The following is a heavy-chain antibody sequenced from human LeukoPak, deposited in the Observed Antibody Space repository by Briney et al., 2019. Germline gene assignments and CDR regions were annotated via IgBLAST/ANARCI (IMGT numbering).Heavy chain of an antibody. CDR2: ISGSGGST. V-gene: IGHV3-23*01. J-gene: IGHJ4*02. D-gene: IGHD4-17*01. CDR1: GFTFSSFA. CDR3: AKTAPTVPNYGTFDY. Sequence: SGGSLRLSCAASGFTFSSFAMSWVRQAPGKGLEWVSAISGSGGSTYYADSVKGRFTISRDNSNNTLYLQMNSLRAEDTAIYYCAKTAPTVPNYGTFDYWGQGTLVTVSS.